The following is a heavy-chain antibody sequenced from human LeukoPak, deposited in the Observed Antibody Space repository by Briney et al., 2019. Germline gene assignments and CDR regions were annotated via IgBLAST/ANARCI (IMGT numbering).Heavy chain of an antibody. V-gene: IGHV6-1*01. Sequence: SQTLSLTCAISGDSVSSNSAAWNWIRQSPSRGLEWLGRTYYRSKWYNDYAVSVKSRITINPDTSKNQFSLQLNSVTPEDTAVYYCARDHAGPVGAPTRNFDYWGQGTLVAVSS. J-gene: IGHJ4*02. CDR2: TYYRSKWYN. CDR1: GDSVSSNSAA. CDR3: ARDHAGPVGAPTRNFDY. D-gene: IGHD1-26*01.